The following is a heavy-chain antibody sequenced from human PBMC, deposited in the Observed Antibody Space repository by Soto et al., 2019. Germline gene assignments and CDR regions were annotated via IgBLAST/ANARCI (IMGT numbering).Heavy chain of an antibody. CDR3: ARDRGYKKEGSMDV. V-gene: IGHV3-21*01. CDR2: ITPSSDDI. CDR1: GFSFNTYT. Sequence: EVQLVESGGGLVEPGGSLRLSCAASGFSFNTYTMNWVRQSPGKGLEWVSSITPSSDDIYYGDSMNGRFTVSRDNAMNSIFLLMDCLSAEDTAVYDCARDRGYKKEGSMDVWGQGTTVTVSS. J-gene: IGHJ6*02. D-gene: IGHD3-10*01.